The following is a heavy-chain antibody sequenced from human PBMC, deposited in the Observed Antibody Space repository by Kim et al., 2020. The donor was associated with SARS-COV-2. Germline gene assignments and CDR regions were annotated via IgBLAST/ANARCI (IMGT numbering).Heavy chain of an antibody. CDR3: AKENHSSSWYYYYYGMDV. V-gene: IGHV3-30*02. Sequence: GRFTISRDNAKNTLYLQMNSLRAEDTAVYYCAKENHSSSWYYYYYGMDVWGQGTTVTVSS. J-gene: IGHJ6*02. D-gene: IGHD6-13*01.